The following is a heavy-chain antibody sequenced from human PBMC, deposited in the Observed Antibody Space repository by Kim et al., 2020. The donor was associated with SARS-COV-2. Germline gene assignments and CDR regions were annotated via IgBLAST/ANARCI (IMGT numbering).Heavy chain of an antibody. CDR1: GGSISSSSYY. Sequence: SETLSLTCTVSGGSISSSSYYWGWIRQPPGKGLEWIGSIYYSGSTYYNPSLKSRVTISVDTSKNQFSLKLSSVTAADTAVYYCARRALTLYYDFWSGYNGVDYWGQGTLVTVSS. D-gene: IGHD3-3*01. J-gene: IGHJ4*02. CDR2: IYYSGST. CDR3: ARRALTLYYDFWSGYNGVDY. V-gene: IGHV4-39*01.